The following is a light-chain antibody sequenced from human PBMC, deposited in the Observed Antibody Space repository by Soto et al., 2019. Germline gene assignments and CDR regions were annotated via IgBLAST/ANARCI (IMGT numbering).Light chain of an antibody. CDR3: SSYTSISTLV. Sequence: QSAMTQPVSVSGSPGQSITISCTGTSSDVGGYNYVSWYQQHPDKAPKLMIYEVTKRPSGVSNRFSGSKSGNTASLTISGLQAEDESDYYCSSYTSISTLVFGGGTKLTVL. CDR1: SSDVGGYNY. CDR2: EVT. V-gene: IGLV2-14*01. J-gene: IGLJ2*01.